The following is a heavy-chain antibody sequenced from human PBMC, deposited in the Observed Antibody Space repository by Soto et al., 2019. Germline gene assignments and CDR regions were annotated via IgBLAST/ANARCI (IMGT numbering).Heavy chain of an antibody. CDR3: SSRAPEGFDP. CDR1: GGSIGTSAYY. V-gene: IGHV4-39*01. Sequence: SETLSLTCPVSGGSIGTSAYYWGWIRQAPGKGLEWISSTNHSGNTYRSPSLKEQVTISVDTSKQSFSLKLRSATAADTSLYYCSSRAPEGFDPWGQGTLVTVSS. J-gene: IGHJ5*02. CDR2: TNHSGNT.